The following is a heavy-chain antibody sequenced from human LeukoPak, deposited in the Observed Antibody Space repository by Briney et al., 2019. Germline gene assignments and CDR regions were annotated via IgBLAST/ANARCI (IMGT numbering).Heavy chain of an antibody. CDR1: GFTFSCYS. D-gene: IGHD3-10*01. Sequence: GGSLRLSCAASGFTFSCYSRNWVRQAPGKGLEWVSYISSSSSTIYYAASVKGRFTISRDNAKNSLYLQMNSLRPEDTAVYYCVRDPGSGSYYFDYWGQGTLVTVSS. J-gene: IGHJ4*02. CDR2: ISSSSSTI. CDR3: VRDPGSGSYYFDY. V-gene: IGHV3-48*04.